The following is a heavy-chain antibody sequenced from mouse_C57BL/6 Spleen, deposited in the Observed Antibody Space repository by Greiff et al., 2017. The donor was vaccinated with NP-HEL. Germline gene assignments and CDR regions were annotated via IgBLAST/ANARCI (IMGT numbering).Heavy chain of an antibody. CDR1: GYTFTSYG. V-gene: IGHV1-81*01. CDR2: IYPRSGNT. J-gene: IGHJ3*01. Sequence: VQLQQSGAELARPGASVKLSCKASGYTFTSYGISWVKQRTGQGLEWIGEIYPRSGNTYYNEKFKGKATLTADKSSSAAYMELRSLTSEDSAVYFCARPYYDYDGTGAYWGQGTLVTVSA. D-gene: IGHD2-4*01. CDR3: ARPYYDYDGTGAY.